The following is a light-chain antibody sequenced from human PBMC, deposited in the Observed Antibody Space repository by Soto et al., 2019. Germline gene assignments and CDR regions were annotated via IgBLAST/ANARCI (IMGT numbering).Light chain of an antibody. Sequence: DIQMTQSPPSLSASVGDRVTITCRASQGIGNYLAWYQQKPGKVPKLLIYGASTLQSGVPSRFSGSGSGTDFTFTISSLRPEDFATYYCQKYNRAPRTFGPGTKVDIK. CDR2: GAS. V-gene: IGKV1-27*01. CDR3: QKYNRAPRT. CDR1: QGIGNY. J-gene: IGKJ1*01.